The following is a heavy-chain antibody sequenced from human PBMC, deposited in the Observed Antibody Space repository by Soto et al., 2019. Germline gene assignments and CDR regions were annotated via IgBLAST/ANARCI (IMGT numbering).Heavy chain of an antibody. CDR3: ARDVSFSDIVVVPAATRLHNWFDP. J-gene: IGHJ5*02. CDR1: GFTFSSYS. V-gene: IGHV3-21*01. CDR2: ISSSSSYI. Sequence: GGSLRLSCAASGFTFSSYSMNWVRQAPGKGLEWVSSISSSSSYIYYADSVKGRFTISRDNAKNSLYLQMNSLRAEDTAVYYCARDVSFSDIVVVPAATRLHNWFDPWAREPWSPSPQ. D-gene: IGHD2-2*01.